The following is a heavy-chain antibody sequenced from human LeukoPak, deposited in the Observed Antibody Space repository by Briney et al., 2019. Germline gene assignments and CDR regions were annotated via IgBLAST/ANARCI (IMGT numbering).Heavy chain of an antibody. V-gene: IGHV1-8*01. D-gene: IGHD3-22*01. Sequence: EASVKVSCKASGYTFTSYDINWVRQATGQGLEWMGWMNPNSGNTGYAQKFQGRVTMTRNTSISTAYMELSSLRSEDTAVYYCARGGYSGGYPYYYYYGMDVWGQGTTVTVSS. CDR2: MNPNSGNT. CDR1: GYTFTSYD. J-gene: IGHJ6*02. CDR3: ARGGYSGGYPYYYYYGMDV.